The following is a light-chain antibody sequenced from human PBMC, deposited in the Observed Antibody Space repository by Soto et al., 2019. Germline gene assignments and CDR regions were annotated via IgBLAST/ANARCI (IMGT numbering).Light chain of an antibody. CDR3: SSYTSSGTVL. J-gene: IGLJ2*01. CDR2: DVS. CDR1: SSDVGGYNY. Sequence: QSALTQPASVSGSPGQSITISCTGTSSDVGGYNYVSWYQQHPGKAPKLMIYDVSNRPSGVSSRFSGSKSGNTASLTISGLQAEDEADYYCSSYTSSGTVLFGGGTQLTVL. V-gene: IGLV2-14*01.